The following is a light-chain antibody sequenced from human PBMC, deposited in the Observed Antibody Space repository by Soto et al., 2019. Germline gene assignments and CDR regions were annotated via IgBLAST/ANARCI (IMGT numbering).Light chain of an antibody. Sequence: QSVLTQPASVSGSPGQSITISCTGTSSDVGGYNYVSWCQQHPGKAPKLMIYEVSNRPSGVSNRSSGSKSGNTASLTISGLQAADEADDYCSSYTSGTFWVFGDGPKVTV. CDR2: EVS. CDR3: SSYTSGTFWV. V-gene: IGLV2-14*01. CDR1: SSDVGGYNY. J-gene: IGLJ1*01.